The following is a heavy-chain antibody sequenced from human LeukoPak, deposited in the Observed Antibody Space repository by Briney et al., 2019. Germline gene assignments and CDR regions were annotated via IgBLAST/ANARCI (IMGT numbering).Heavy chain of an antibody. CDR1: GYTFTGYY. CDR3: ARDNRGDGYEEPGFNY. V-gene: IGHV1-2*02. D-gene: IGHD5-12*01. CDR2: INPNSGGT. J-gene: IGHJ4*02. Sequence: ASVKVSCKASGYTFTGYYMHWVRQAPGQGLEWMGWINPNSGGTNYAQKFQGRVTMTRDTSISTAYMELSRLRSDDTAVYYCARDNRGDGYEEPGFNYWGQGTLVTVSS.